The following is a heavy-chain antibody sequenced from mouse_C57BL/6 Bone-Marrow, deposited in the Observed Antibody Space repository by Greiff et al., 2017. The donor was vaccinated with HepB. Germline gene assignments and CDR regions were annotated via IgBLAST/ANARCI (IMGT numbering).Heavy chain of an antibody. CDR1: GYTFTSYW. Sequence: VQLQQPGAELVKPGASVKLSCKASGYTFTSYWMHWVKQRPGQGLEWIGMIHPNSGSTNYNEKFKSKATLTVDKSSSTAYMQLSSLTSEDSAVYYCARSDLLLRVAWFAYWGQGTLVTVSA. V-gene: IGHV1-64*01. J-gene: IGHJ3*01. CDR2: IHPNSGST. CDR3: ARSDLLLRVAWFAY. D-gene: IGHD1-1*01.